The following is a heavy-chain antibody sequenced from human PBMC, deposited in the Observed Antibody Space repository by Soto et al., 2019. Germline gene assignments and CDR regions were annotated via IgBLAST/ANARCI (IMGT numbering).Heavy chain of an antibody. CDR3: AQDSFETKGPYFFDY. J-gene: IGHJ4*02. CDR1: GFTFNNYA. V-gene: IGHV3-23*01. Sequence: VQLLESGGGLVQPGGSLRLSCAASGFTFNNYAMNWVRQAPGKGLEWVSAIRNSGGFTYYADSVKGRFTISRDNSKNKLYLNTNSLRAEDTALYYCAQDSFETKGPYFFDYWGQGTLVNVSS. CDR2: IRNSGGFT.